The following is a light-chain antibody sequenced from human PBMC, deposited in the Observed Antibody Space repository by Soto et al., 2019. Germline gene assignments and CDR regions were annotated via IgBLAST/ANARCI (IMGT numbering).Light chain of an antibody. Sequence: EIVMTQSPATLSVSPGERATLSCRASQSVSSNLAWYQQKPGQAPRLLIYGASTRATGIPARFSGSGSGTECTLTISSLQSEDFVVYYCQQYNNWWTFGQGIKVEIK. J-gene: IGKJ1*01. CDR3: QQYNNWWT. V-gene: IGKV3-15*01. CDR2: GAS. CDR1: QSVSSN.